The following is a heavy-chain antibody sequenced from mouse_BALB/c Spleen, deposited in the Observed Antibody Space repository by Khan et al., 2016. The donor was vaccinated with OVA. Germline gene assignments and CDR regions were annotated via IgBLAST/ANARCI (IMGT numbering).Heavy chain of an antibody. V-gene: IGHV2-6-7*01. CDR3: ARAYDGNYREAMDY. Sequence: QVQLKESGPGLVAPSQSLSITCTVSGFSLTGYGVNWVRQPPGKGLEWLGMIWGDGSTDYNSALKSRLSISKDNSKSQVFLKMNSRQTDDTARYYCARAYDGNYREAMDYWGQGTSVTVSS. D-gene: IGHD2-3*01. CDR2: IWGDGST. CDR1: GFSLTGYG. J-gene: IGHJ4*01.